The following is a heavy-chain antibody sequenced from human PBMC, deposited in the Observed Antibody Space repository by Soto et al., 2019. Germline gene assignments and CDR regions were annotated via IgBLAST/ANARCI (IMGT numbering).Heavy chain of an antibody. J-gene: IGHJ3*02. Sequence: GVLRLSCAASGFTFSPYIMNWVRQAPGKGLEWVSSISSGSSYIYYADSVKGRFTISRDNAKNSLYLQMNSLRVEDTAVYYCARDVSYCSGGSCYATYAFDIWGQGTMVTVSS. CDR3: ARDVSYCSGGSCYATYAFDI. CDR1: GFTFSPYI. V-gene: IGHV3-21*01. D-gene: IGHD2-15*01. CDR2: ISSGSSYI.